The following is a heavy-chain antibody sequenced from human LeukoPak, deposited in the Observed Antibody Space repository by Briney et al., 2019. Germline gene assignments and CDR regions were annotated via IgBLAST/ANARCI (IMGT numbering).Heavy chain of an antibody. CDR2: ISGSGGST. Sequence: GGSLRLSCAASGFTFSSYAMSWVRQAPGKGLEWVSAISGSGGSTYYADSVKGRFTISRDNSKNTLYLQMDSLRAEDTAVYYCAKYDSGSQPGLVDYWGQGTLVTVSS. D-gene: IGHD3-10*01. V-gene: IGHV3-23*01. CDR3: AKYDSGSQPGLVDY. J-gene: IGHJ4*02. CDR1: GFTFSSYA.